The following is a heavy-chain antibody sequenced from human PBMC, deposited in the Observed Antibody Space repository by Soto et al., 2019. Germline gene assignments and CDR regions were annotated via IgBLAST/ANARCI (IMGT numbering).Heavy chain of an antibody. CDR1: GYTFTGYY. CDR2: INPNSGGT. J-gene: IGHJ4*02. D-gene: IGHD3-22*01. V-gene: IGHV1-2*04. CDR3: ARPVDSSGYSFDY. Sequence: ASVKVSCKASGYTFTGYYMHWVLQAPGQGLEWMGWINPNSGGTNYAQKFQGWVTMTRDTSISTAYMELSRLRSDDTAVYYCARPVDSSGYSFDYWGQGTLVTVSS.